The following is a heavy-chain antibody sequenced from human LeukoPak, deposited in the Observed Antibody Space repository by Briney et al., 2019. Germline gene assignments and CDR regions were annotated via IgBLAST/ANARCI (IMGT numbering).Heavy chain of an antibody. CDR3: ARGGDIVVVPAAIGSSFDY. V-gene: IGHV3-48*01. J-gene: IGHJ4*02. CDR1: GFTFSSYS. D-gene: IGHD2-2*01. CDR2: ISSSSSTI. Sequence: GGTLRLSCAASGFTFSSYSMNWVRQAPGKGLEWVSYISSSSSTIYYADSVKGRFTISRDNAKNSLYLQMNSLRAEDTAVYYCARGGDIVVVPAAIGSSFDYWGQGTLVTVSS.